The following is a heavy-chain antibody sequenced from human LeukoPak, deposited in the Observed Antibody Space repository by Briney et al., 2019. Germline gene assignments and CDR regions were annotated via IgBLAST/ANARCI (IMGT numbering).Heavy chain of an antibody. CDR3: ARDQSWSGPGGYYYMDV. V-gene: IGHV4-59*12. CDR1: GGSISSYY. J-gene: IGHJ6*03. CDR2: IYYSGST. D-gene: IGHD3-3*01. Sequence: PETLSLTCTVSGGSISSYYWSWIRQPPGKGLEWIGHIYYSGSTNYNPSLKSRVTISVDTSKNQFSLKLSSVTAADTAVYYCARDQSWSGPGGYYYMDVWGKGTTVTVSS.